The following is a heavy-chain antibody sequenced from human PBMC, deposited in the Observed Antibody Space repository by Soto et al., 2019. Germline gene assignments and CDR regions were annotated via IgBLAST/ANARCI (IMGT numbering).Heavy chain of an antibody. D-gene: IGHD4-17*01. V-gene: IGHV3-49*04. Sequence: GGSLRLSCTASGFTFGDYAMSWVRQAPGKGLEWVGFIRSKAYGGTTEYAASVKGRFTISRDDSKSIAYLQMNSLKTEDTAVYYCTRDDYGSREKSPGDWYFDLWGRGTLVTVSS. CDR3: TRDDYGSREKSPGDWYFDL. CDR2: IRSKAYGGTT. J-gene: IGHJ2*01. CDR1: GFTFGDYA.